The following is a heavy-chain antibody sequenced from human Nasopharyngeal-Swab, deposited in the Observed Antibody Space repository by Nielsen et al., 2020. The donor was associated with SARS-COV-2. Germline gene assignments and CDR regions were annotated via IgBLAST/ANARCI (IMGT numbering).Heavy chain of an antibody. CDR1: GFTFSDSA. D-gene: IGHD2-21*02. V-gene: IGHV3-73*01. Sequence: GESLKISCAASGFTFSDSAIHWVRQASGEGLEWVARIRRKGKNYATAYSASVKGRFIIFRDDPTNTAYLQMNSLKTEDTAVYYCTRCGGGCYSGRDYWGQGTLVTVSS. CDR3: TRCGGGCYSGRDY. J-gene: IGHJ4*02. CDR2: IRRKGKNYAT.